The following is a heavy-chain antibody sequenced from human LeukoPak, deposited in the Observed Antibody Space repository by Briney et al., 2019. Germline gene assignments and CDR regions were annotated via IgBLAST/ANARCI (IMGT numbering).Heavy chain of an antibody. V-gene: IGHV3-11*01. D-gene: IGHD3-10*01. CDR2: ISSSGSTI. CDR3: ARTMVRGPPYYFDY. CDR1: GFTFSDYY. Sequence: GGSLRLSCAASGFTFSDYYMSWIRQAPGKGLEWVSYISSSGSTIYYADSVKGRFTISRDNAKNSLYLQMNSLRAEDTAVYYCARTMVRGPPYYFDYWGQGTLVTVSS. J-gene: IGHJ4*02.